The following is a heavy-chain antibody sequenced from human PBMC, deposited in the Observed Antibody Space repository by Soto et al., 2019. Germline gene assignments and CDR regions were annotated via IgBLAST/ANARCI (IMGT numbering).Heavy chain of an antibody. CDR3: ARVRRGYCSSTSCYASTDYYYYYMDV. CDR2: IYSGDSDT. V-gene: IGHV5-51*01. D-gene: IGHD2-2*01. J-gene: IGHJ6*03. CDR1: GYSVSSYW. Sequence: GEALKISRKGCGYSVSSYWICRGRPMPGKGPGWMGVIYSGDSDTRYSPSFQGQVTISADKSISTAYLQWSSLKASDTAMYYCARVRRGYCSSTSCYASTDYYYYYMDVWGKGTTVTVSS.